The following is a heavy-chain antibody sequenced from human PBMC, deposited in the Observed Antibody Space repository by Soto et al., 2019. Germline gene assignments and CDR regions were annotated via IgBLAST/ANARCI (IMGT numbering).Heavy chain of an antibody. CDR2: IYYSGST. J-gene: IGHJ1*01. Sequence: PSETLSLTCTVSGVSISSYYWSWIRQPPGKGLEWTGYIYYSGSTNYNPSLKSRVTISVDTSKNQFSLKLSSVTAADTAVYYCASWGYYDSSGYYYRRKYFQHWGQGTQVTVS. CDR1: GVSISSYY. V-gene: IGHV4-59*01. CDR3: ASWGYYDSSGYYYRRKYFQH. D-gene: IGHD3-22*01.